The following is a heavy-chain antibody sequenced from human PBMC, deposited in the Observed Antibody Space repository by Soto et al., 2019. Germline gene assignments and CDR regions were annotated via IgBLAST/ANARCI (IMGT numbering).Heavy chain of an antibody. CDR2: ISGSGAGT. CDR1: GFPFSSYA. V-gene: IGHV3-23*01. J-gene: IGHJ6*02. Sequence: EVHLLESGGGLVQPGASLRLSCAASGFPFSSYAMSWVRQAPGKGLEWVSGISGSGAGTYYADSVQGRFTISRDNSENTLYLEMNSLRAEDTAVYYCANARYCSGGSCYGLPYYYGMDVWGQGTTVTVSS. CDR3: ANARYCSGGSCYGLPYYYGMDV. D-gene: IGHD2-15*01.